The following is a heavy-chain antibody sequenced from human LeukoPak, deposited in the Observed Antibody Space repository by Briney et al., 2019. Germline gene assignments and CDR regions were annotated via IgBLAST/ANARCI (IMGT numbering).Heavy chain of an antibody. Sequence: SVTVSCTASGGTFSSYAISWVRQAPGQGLEWMGGIIPIFGTANYAQKFQGRVTITADESTSTAYMELSSLRSEDTAVYYCARDGPLIAVALNNWFDPWGQGTLVTVSS. J-gene: IGHJ5*02. CDR1: GGTFSSYA. CDR3: ARDGPLIAVALNNWFDP. D-gene: IGHD6-19*01. CDR2: IIPIFGTA. V-gene: IGHV1-69*13.